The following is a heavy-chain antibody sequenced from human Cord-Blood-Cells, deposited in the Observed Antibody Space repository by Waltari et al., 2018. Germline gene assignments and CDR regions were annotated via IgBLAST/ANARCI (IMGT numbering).Heavy chain of an antibody. D-gene: IGHD1-26*01. Sequence: QVQLGESGGGVVSPGRCVRRSWAASGFTFSSYAMHWVRQAPGKGLEWVAVISYDGSNKYYADSVKGRFTISRDNSKNTLYLQMNSLRAEDTAVYYCAREGKSGSYFDYWGQGTLVTVSS. CDR1: GFTFSSYA. CDR3: AREGKSGSYFDY. V-gene: IGHV3-30-3*01. CDR2: ISYDGSNK. J-gene: IGHJ4*02.